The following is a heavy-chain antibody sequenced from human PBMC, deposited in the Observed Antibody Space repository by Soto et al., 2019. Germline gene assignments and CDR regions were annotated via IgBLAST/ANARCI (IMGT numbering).Heavy chain of an antibody. J-gene: IGHJ6*02. CDR2: IIPIFGTA. CDR3: ARSKGDDDYSKGVYYYYYYGMDV. V-gene: IGHV1-69*06. D-gene: IGHD4-4*01. CDR1: GGTFSSYA. Sequence: SVKVSCKASGGTFSSYAISWVRQAPGQGLEWMGGIIPIFGTANYAQKFQGRVTITADKSTSTAYMELSSLRSEDTAVYYCARSKGDDDYSKGVYYYYYYGMDVWGQGTTVTVSS.